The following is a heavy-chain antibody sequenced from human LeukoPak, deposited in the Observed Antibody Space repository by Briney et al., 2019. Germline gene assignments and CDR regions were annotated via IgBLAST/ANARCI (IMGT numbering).Heavy chain of an antibody. J-gene: IGHJ3*02. D-gene: IGHD3-9*01. CDR1: GGSISSYY. V-gene: IGHV4-59*08. CDR2: IYYSGST. CDR3: ARQGYDILAGYIDAFDI. Sequence: SETLSLTCTVSGGSISSYYLSWIRQPAGKGLEWIGYIYYSGSTNYNPSLKGRVTISIDTSKNQFSLKLRSVTDADTAIYYCARQGYDILAGYIDAFDIWGQGTMVTVSS.